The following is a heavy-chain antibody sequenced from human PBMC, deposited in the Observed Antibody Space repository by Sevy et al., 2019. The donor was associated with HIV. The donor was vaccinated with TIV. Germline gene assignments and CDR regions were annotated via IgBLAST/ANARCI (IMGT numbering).Heavy chain of an antibody. CDR2: SSWNSGSI. CDR1: GFTFDDYA. D-gene: IGHD6-19*01. Sequence: GGSLRLSCVASGFTFDDYAMHWVRQAPGKGPEWVSGSSWNSGSIGYAESVKGRFTISRDNAKNSLYLQMNNLRVEDTALYYCAKGIGYSNGWYSWFDSWGQGTLVTVSS. J-gene: IGHJ5*01. V-gene: IGHV3-9*01. CDR3: AKGIGYSNGWYSWFDS.